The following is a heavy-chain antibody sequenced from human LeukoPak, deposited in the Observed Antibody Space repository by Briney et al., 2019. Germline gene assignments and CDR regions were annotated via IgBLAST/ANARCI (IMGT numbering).Heavy chain of an antibody. D-gene: IGHD3-3*01. Sequence: PGGSLRLSCAASGFTFSSYAMSRVRQAPGKGLEWVSAISGSGGSTYYADSVKGRFTISRDNSKNTLYLQMNSLRAEDTAVYYCAKGNHRITIFGVVITEYFQHWGQGTLVTVSS. J-gene: IGHJ1*01. CDR2: ISGSGGST. V-gene: IGHV3-23*01. CDR1: GFTFSSYA. CDR3: AKGNHRITIFGVVITEYFQH.